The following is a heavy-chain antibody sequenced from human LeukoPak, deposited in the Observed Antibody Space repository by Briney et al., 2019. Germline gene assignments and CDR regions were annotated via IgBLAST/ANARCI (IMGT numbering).Heavy chain of an antibody. CDR1: RYTFTSYA. V-gene: IGHV1-3*01. Sequence: ASVKVSCKASRYTFTSYAMHWVRQAPGQRLEWMGWINAGNGNTKYSQKFQGRVTITRDTSASTAYMELSSLRSEDTAVYYCARARRIAVAGTAWYYFDYWGQGTLVTVSS. CDR3: ARARRIAVAGTAWYYFDY. CDR2: INAGNGNT. J-gene: IGHJ4*02. D-gene: IGHD6-19*01.